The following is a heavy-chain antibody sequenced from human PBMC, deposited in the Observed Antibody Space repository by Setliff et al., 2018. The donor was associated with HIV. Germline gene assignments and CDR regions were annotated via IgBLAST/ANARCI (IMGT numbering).Heavy chain of an antibody. D-gene: IGHD3-22*01. V-gene: IGHV4-34*01. CDR1: GGSFSGFY. CDR3: ARGFSGDYLFTGYLDV. J-gene: IGHJ6*03. Sequence: SETLSLTCAVYGGSFSGFYWNWIRQAPGKGLEGIGEINNRRRTKYNPSLKSRVTISVDTSKNQFSLKLSSVTAADTAFYYCARGFSGDYLFTGYLDVWGKGTTVTAP. CDR2: INNRRRT.